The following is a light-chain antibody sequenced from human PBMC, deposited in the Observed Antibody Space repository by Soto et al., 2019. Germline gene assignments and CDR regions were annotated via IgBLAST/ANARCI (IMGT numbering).Light chain of an antibody. Sequence: EIVLTQSPATLSLSPGERATLSCRASQSVSRYLAWYQQKPGQAPRLLIYDASTRATGIPARFSGSGSGTDFTLTISSLEPEDFGVYYCQQRGTWLFGQGTKVEIK. V-gene: IGKV3-11*01. CDR1: QSVSRY. CDR3: QQRGTWL. CDR2: DAS. J-gene: IGKJ2*01.